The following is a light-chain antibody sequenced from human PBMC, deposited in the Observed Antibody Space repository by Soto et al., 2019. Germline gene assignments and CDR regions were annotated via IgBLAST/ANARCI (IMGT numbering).Light chain of an antibody. CDR3: SSYAGSNNFV. CDR1: SSDVGGYNY. J-gene: IGLJ1*01. CDR2: EVT. V-gene: IGLV2-8*01. Sequence: QSVLTQPPSASGFPGQSVTISCSGSSSDVGGYNYVSWYQQHPGKAPKLMISEVTKRPSGVPGRFSGSKSGNTASLTVSGLQAEDEADYYCSSYAGSNNFVFGTGTKVTVL.